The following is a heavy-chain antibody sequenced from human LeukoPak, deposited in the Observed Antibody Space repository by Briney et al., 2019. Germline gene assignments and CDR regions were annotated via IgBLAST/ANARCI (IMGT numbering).Heavy chain of an antibody. V-gene: IGHV4-59*01. CDR3: ARVWYYYDSSGYYSGAFDI. CDR1: GGSISSYY. D-gene: IGHD3-22*01. J-gene: IGHJ3*02. CDR2: IYYSGST. Sequence: PSETLSLTCTVSGGSISSYYWSWIRQPPGKGLEWIGHIYYSGSTNYNPSLKSRVTISIDTSKNQFSLRLSSVTAADTAVYYCARVWYYYDSSGYYSGAFDIWGQGTMVTVSS.